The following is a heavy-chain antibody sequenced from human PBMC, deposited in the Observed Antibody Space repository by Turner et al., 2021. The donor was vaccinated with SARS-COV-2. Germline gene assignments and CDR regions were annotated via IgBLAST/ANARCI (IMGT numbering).Heavy chain of an antibody. D-gene: IGHD2-15*01. CDR1: EFTVSSNY. V-gene: IGHV3-53*01. CDR3: ARDLGGLRFDY. Sequence: EVQLVESGGGLSQPGGSLRLACAASEFTVSSNYMSWVRQAPGKGLEWVSVIYSGGSTYYADSVKGRFTISRDNSKNTLYLQMNSLRAEDTAVYYCARDLGGLRFDYWGQGTLVTVSS. CDR2: IYSGGST. J-gene: IGHJ4*02.